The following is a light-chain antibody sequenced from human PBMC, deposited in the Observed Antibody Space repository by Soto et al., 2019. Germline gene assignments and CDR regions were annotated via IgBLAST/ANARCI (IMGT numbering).Light chain of an antibody. CDR1: SSDVGSYNL. Sequence: HSVLSQPASVSGAPGQSLTICCTGTSSDVGSYNLVSWYQQHPGKAPKLMIYEVSKRPSGVSNRFSGSKSGNTAYLTISGLQAEDEADYYCCSYAGSSFYVFGTGTKVTVL. CDR3: CSYAGSSFYV. CDR2: EVS. J-gene: IGLJ1*01. V-gene: IGLV2-23*02.